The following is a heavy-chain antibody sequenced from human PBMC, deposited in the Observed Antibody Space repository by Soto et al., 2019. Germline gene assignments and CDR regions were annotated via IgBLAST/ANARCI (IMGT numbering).Heavy chain of an antibody. CDR3: ARRPPCSGGICYYGLDN. J-gene: IGHJ4*02. CDR2: MNPDSGHA. CDR1: GYTFTNSA. V-gene: IGHV1-8*01. Sequence: QVQLVQSGAEVKKPGASVKVSCKASGYTFTNSAINWVRQAPGQGLEWMGWMNPDSGHAAYAQKFQGRVTLTTSTSTSTGDMEMRSLGSEDTAVYYCARRPPCSGGICYYGLDNWGQGTRSPSPQ. D-gene: IGHD2-15*01.